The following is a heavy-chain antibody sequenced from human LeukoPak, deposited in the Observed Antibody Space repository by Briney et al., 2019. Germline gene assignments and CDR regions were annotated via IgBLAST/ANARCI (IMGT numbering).Heavy chain of an antibody. CDR3: ARDLNNRTPRLGWFDP. J-gene: IGHJ5*02. CDR2: IIPILGIA. Sequence: SVKVSCKASGGTFSSYTISWVRQAPGQGLEWMGRIIPILGIANYAQKFQGRVTITADKSTSTAYMELSSLRAEDTAVYYCARDLNNRTPRLGWFDPWGQGTLVTVSS. D-gene: IGHD1-14*01. CDR1: GGTFSSYT. V-gene: IGHV1-69*04.